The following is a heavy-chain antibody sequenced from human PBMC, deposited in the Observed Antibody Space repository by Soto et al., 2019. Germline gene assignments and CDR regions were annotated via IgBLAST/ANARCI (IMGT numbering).Heavy chain of an antibody. D-gene: IGHD5-18*01. CDR1: GYTFTSYG. J-gene: IGHJ4*02. CDR2: ISAYNGNT. CDR3: ASSLLVGYGLEGESD. Sequence: QVQLVQSGAEVKKPGASVKVSCKASGYTFTSYGISWVRQAPGQGLEWMGWISAYNGNTNYAQKLQGRVTMTTDTSTSRAYMELRSLRSDDAAVYYCASSLLVGYGLEGESDWGQGTLVTVSS. V-gene: IGHV1-18*01.